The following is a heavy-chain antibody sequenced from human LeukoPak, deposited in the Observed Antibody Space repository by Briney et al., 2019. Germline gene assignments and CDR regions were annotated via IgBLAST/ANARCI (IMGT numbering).Heavy chain of an antibody. CDR1: GFTFSSYG. CDR3: ARERLSQTNWFDP. D-gene: IGHD2/OR15-2a*01. J-gene: IGHJ5*02. Sequence: GGSLRLSCAASGFTFSSYGMHWVRQAPGKGLEWVAVIWYDGSNKYYADSVKGRFTISRDNSKNTLYLQMNSLRAEDTAVYYCARERLSQTNWFDPWGQGTLVTVSS. V-gene: IGHV3-33*08. CDR2: IWYDGSNK.